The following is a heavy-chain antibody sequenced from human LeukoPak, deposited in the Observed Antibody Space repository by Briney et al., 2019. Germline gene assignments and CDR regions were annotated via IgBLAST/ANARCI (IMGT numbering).Heavy chain of an antibody. CDR2: INHSGST. J-gene: IGHJ4*02. CDR3: ARSYYFDY. Sequence: SETLSLTCAVYGGSFSGYYWSWIRQPPGKGLEWIGEINHSGSTNYNPSLKSRVTISIDTSKNQFSLKLSSVTAADTAVYYCARSYYFDYWGQGTLVTVSS. V-gene: IGHV4-34*01. CDR1: GGSFSGYY.